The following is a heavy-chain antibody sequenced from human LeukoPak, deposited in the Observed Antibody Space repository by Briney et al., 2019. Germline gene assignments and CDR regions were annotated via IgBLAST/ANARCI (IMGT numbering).Heavy chain of an antibody. Sequence: HPGGSLRLSCAASGFTFSNYAMSWVRQAPGKGLEWVSAISGSGGSTYYADSVKGRFTISRDNSKNTLYLQMNSLRAEDTAVYYCAKVTGGRSSGSYYGMDVWGQGPRSPSP. J-gene: IGHJ6*02. CDR2: ISGSGGST. CDR3: AKVTGGRSSGSYYGMDV. V-gene: IGHV3-23*01. D-gene: IGHD6-19*01. CDR1: GFTFSNYA.